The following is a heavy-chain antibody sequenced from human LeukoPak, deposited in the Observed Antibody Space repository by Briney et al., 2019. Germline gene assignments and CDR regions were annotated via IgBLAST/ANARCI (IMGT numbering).Heavy chain of an antibody. J-gene: IGHJ4*02. CDR2: INPSGGST. CDR1: GYTFTSYS. Sequence: ASVKVSCKASGYTFTSYSMNWVRQAPGQGLEWVGIINPSGGSTNYAQRFQGRVTMTRDTSTSTVYMEMSSLRSEDTAVYYCARDIDYDYWGQGTLVTVSS. V-gene: IGHV1-46*01. D-gene: IGHD4-11*01. CDR3: ARDIDYDY.